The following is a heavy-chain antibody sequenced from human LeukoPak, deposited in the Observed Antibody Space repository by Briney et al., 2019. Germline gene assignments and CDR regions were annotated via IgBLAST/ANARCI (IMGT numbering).Heavy chain of an antibody. Sequence: GGSLRLSCAASGFTFSSYGMPWVRQAPGKGLEWVAVISYDGSNKYYADSVKGRFTISRDNSKNTLYLQMNSLRAEDTAVYYCAKARAVAIDYWGQGTLVTVSS. V-gene: IGHV3-30*18. J-gene: IGHJ4*02. CDR1: GFTFSSYG. CDR3: AKARAVAIDY. D-gene: IGHD6-19*01. CDR2: ISYDGSNK.